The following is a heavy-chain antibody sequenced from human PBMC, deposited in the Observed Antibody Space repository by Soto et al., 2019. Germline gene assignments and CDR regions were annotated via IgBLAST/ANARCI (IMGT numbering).Heavy chain of an antibody. CDR2: VYYSGGT. CDR3: ARMSIIAARNDAFDI. D-gene: IGHD6-6*01. CDR1: GGSISSYY. V-gene: IGHV4-59*01. J-gene: IGHJ3*02. Sequence: SETLSLTCTVSGGSISSYYWSWIRQPPGKGLEWIGYVYYSGGTNYNPSLKSRVTISVDTSKNQFSLKLSSVTAADTAVYYCARMSIIAARNDAFDIWGQGTMVTVSS.